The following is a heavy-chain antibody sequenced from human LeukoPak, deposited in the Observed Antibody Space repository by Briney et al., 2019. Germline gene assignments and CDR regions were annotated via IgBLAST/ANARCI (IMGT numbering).Heavy chain of an antibody. CDR2: INTDGSST. Sequence: GGSLRLSCAASGITFSNYWMHWVRQAPGKGLVWVSRINTDGSSTNYADSVKGRFTISRDNAKNTLYLQMNSLSAEDTAVYYCAGWNAFDIWGQGTMVTVSS. CDR3: AGWNAFDI. D-gene: IGHD1-1*01. CDR1: GITFSNYW. J-gene: IGHJ3*02. V-gene: IGHV3-74*01.